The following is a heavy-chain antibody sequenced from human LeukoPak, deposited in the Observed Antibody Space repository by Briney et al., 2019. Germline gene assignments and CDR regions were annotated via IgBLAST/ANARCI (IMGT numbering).Heavy chain of an antibody. Sequence: GGSLRLSCVASGFTFSSYAMHWVRQAPGKGLEWVAFIRYDGTNNYYVDSVKGRFTISRDDSKNTLYLQMNSLRTEDTAVYYCAKDPLAYNSGWYYFDYWGQGTQVTVSS. D-gene: IGHD6-19*01. CDR1: GFTFSSYA. CDR3: AKDPLAYNSGWYYFDY. J-gene: IGHJ4*02. CDR2: IRYDGTNN. V-gene: IGHV3-30*02.